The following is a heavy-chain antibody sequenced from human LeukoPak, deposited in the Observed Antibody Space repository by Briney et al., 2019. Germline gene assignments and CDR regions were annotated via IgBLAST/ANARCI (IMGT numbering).Heavy chain of an antibody. V-gene: IGHV3-7*05. CDR1: GFSFRDSW. CDR2: INQDGREK. Sequence: GGSLRLSCAHSGFSFRDSWMSWVRRAPGKGLEWVAYINQDGREKYYVDSVKGRFTISRDNAKNSVYLQMDSLRAENTAVYHCTKAPNRYYFDYWGLGTLVTVS. D-gene: IGHD1-14*01. J-gene: IGHJ4*02. CDR3: TKAPNRYYFDY.